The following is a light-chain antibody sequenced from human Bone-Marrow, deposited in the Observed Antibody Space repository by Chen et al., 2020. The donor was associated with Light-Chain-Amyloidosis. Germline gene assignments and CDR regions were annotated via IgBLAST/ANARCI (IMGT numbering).Light chain of an antibody. CDR1: NIGSTR. J-gene: IGLJ3*02. CDR3: QVWDRSSDRPV. Sequence: SYVLTQPSSVTVAPGQTATLVCGGNNIGSTRVHWYQQTPGQAPLLVVYDDSDRPSGIPERLSGSNSGNTATLTISRVEAGDEADYYCQVWDRSSDRPVFGGGTKLTVL. V-gene: IGLV3-21*02. CDR2: DDS.